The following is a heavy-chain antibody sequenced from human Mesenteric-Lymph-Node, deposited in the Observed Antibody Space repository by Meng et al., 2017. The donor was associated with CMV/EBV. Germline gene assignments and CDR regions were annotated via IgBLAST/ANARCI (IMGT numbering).Heavy chain of an antibody. CDR1: GFTFRSYV. D-gene: IGHD3-16*01. CDR3: ARDKLRGWGYYYHSLDV. V-gene: IGHV3-30-3*01. CDR2: ISYDGGNK. J-gene: IGHJ6*02. Sequence: GESLKISCAASGFTFRSYVMYWARQAPGKGLEWVALISYDGGNKYYADSVKGRFTISRDNSKNTVSLHVNSLRPEDTAIYYCARDKLRGWGYYYHSLDVWGQGTAVTVSS.